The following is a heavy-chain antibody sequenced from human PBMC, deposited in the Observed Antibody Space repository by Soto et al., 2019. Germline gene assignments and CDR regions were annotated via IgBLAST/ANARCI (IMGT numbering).Heavy chain of an antibody. V-gene: IGHV3-21*01. J-gene: IGHJ4*02. D-gene: IGHD5-12*01. CDR2: ISSSSSYI. Sequence: EVQLVESGGGLVKPGGSLRLSCAASGFTFSSYSMNWVRQAPGKGLEWVSSISSSSSYIYYADSVKGRFTISRDNAKNSLYLQINSLRAEDTAVYYCARDRLGAVATSRFFYWGQGSLVTVSS. CDR1: GFTFSSYS. CDR3: ARDRLGAVATSRFFY.